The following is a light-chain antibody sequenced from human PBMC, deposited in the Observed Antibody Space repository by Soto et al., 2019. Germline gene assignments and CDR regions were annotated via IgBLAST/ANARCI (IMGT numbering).Light chain of an antibody. J-gene: IGLJ2*01. CDR2: RNN. CDR3: AAWYDSLSASVV. Sequence: QSVLTQPPSASGTPGQRVTISCSGSSSNIGSNYVYWYQQLPGMAPKLLIYRNNQRPSGVPDRFSGSKSGTSASLSISGLRSEDEADYYCAAWYDSLSASVVFGGGTKLTVL. CDR1: SSNIGSNY. V-gene: IGLV1-47*01.